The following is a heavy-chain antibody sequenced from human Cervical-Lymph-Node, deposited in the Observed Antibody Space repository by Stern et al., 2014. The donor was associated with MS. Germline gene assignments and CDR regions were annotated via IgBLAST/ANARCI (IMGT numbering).Heavy chain of an antibody. Sequence: VQLVESGGGVVQPGRSLRLSCLGSGFTFRAHNMHWVRQAPGKGLEGMAVISYESGNEYFADSVEGRFTISRDNYENTVYLQMSDLRDEDTAVYYCAREYDFWSGYYDHWGQGTLVTVSS. J-gene: IGHJ4*02. CDR2: ISYESGNE. D-gene: IGHD3/OR15-3a*01. CDR1: GFTFRAHN. V-gene: IGHV3-30-3*01. CDR3: AREYDFWSGYYDH.